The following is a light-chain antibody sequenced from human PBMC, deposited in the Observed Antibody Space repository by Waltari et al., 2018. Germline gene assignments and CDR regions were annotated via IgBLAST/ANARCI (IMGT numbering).Light chain of an antibody. J-gene: IGKJ2*01. CDR2: WVF. CDR1: QSLVPVDGNTY. CDR3: MQGTRWPYT. Sequence: EVVMTQSPVSLSVTLGQAASISCKSIQSLVPVDGNTYLNWFHQRPGQSPRRLIYWVFNRDSGVPDRFSGSGSGTDFTLRISMVEAEDVGVYYCMQGTRWPYTFGQGTQRDIK. V-gene: IGKV2-30*02.